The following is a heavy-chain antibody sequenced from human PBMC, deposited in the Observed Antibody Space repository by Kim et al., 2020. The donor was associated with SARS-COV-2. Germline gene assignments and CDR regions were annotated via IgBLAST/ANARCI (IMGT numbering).Heavy chain of an antibody. CDR2: IWYDGSNK. CDR3: ARDGQGNSYYYYGMDV. Sequence: GGSLRLSCAASGFTFSSYGMHWVRQAPGKGLVWVAVIWYDGSNKYYADSVKGRFTISRDNSKNTLYLQMNSLRAEDTAVYYCARDGQGNSYYYYGMDVWGQGTTVTVSS. CDR1: GFTFSSYG. V-gene: IGHV3-33*01. J-gene: IGHJ6*02.